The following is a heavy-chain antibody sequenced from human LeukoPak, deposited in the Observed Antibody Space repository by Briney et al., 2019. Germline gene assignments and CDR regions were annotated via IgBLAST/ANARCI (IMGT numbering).Heavy chain of an antibody. V-gene: IGHV3-7*01. CDR2: IKQDGSEK. D-gene: IGHD1-26*01. Sequence: AGGSLRLSCAASGFTFSSYWMSWVRQAPGKGLEWVANIKQDGSEKYYVDSVKGRFTSSRDNAKNSLYLQMNSLRDEDTAVYYCARGHIIVGAADGAFDIWGQGTMVTVSS. CDR3: ARGHIIVGAADGAFDI. J-gene: IGHJ3*02. CDR1: GFTFSSYW.